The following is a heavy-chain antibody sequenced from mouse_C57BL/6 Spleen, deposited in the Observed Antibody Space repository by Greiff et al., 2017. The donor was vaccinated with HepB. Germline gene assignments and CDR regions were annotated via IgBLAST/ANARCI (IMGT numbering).Heavy chain of an antibody. V-gene: IGHV1-55*01. D-gene: IGHD1-1*01. J-gene: IGHJ3*01. Sequence: QVQLQQPGAELVKPGASVKMSCKASGYTFTSYWITWVKQRPGQGLEWIGDIYPGSGSTNYNEKFKGKATLTVDTSSSTAYMQLSSLTSEDSAVYYCASNYDGSSYVFAYWGQGTLVTVSA. CDR1: GYTFTSYW. CDR3: ASNYDGSSYVFAY. CDR2: IYPGSGST.